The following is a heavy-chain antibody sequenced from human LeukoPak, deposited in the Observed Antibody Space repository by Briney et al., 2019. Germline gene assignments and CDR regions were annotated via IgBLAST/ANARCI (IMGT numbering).Heavy chain of an antibody. CDR3: ARDRIYGSGSDHFDY. CDR1: GGSISSYY. Sequence: SETLSLTCTVSGGSISSYYWTWIRQPPGKGLEWIGYIFYSGSPSYNPSLKSRVTISVDTSKNQLSLKLSSVTAADTAVYYCARDRIYGSGSDHFDYWGQGTLVTVSS. CDR2: IFYSGSP. D-gene: IGHD3-10*01. V-gene: IGHV4-59*01. J-gene: IGHJ4*02.